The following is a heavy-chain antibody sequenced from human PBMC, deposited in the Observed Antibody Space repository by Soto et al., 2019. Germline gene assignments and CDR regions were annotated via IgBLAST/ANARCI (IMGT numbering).Heavy chain of an antibody. CDR1: GYTFTSYD. V-gene: IGHV1-8*01. J-gene: IGHJ6*02. CDR3: ARVGITIFGVVTDGMDV. CDR2: MNPNSGNT. Sequence: AASVKVSCKASGYTFTSYDINWVRQATGQGLEWMGWMNPNSGNTGYAQKFQGRVTMTRNTSISTAYMELSSLRSEDTAVYYCARVGITIFGVVTDGMDVWGQGTTVTVSS. D-gene: IGHD3-3*01.